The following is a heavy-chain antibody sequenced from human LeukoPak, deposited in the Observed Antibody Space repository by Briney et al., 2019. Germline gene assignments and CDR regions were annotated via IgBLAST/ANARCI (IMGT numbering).Heavy chain of an antibody. D-gene: IGHD5-12*01. Sequence: PSETLSLTCTVSGGSISSSSHYWGWIRQPPGKGLEWIGSIYYSGSTYYNPSPKSRVTISVDTSKNQFSLKLSSVTAADTAVYYCATQDRRGYSGYATSPAFDIRGQGTMVTVSS. CDR3: ATQDRRGYSGYATSPAFDI. J-gene: IGHJ3*02. CDR2: IYYSGST. CDR1: GGSISSSSHY. V-gene: IGHV4-39*01.